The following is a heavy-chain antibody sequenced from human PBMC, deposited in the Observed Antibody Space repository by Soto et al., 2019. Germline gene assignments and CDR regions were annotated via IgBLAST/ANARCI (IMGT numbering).Heavy chain of an antibody. V-gene: IGHV1-8*01. CDR3: ARACLRTNGVCYTSGYFQH. CDR1: GYTFTSYD. Sequence: ASVKVSCKASGYTFTSYDINWVRQATGQGLEWMGWMNPNSGNTGYAQKFQGRVTMTRNTSISTAYMELSSLRSEDTAVYYCARACLRTNGVCYTSGYFQHWGQGTLVTVSS. D-gene: IGHD2-8*01. CDR2: MNPNSGNT. J-gene: IGHJ1*01.